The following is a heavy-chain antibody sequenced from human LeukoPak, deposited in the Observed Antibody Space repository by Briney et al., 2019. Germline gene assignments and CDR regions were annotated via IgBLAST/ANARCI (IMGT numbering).Heavy chain of an antibody. V-gene: IGHV4-59*01. CDR1: GGSISSYY. J-gene: IGHJ4*02. Sequence: SETLSLTCTVSGGSISSYYWSWVRQPPGKGLEWIGYIYYSGSTNYNPSLKSRVTISVDTSKNQFSLKLSSVTAADTAVYYCARDRRSGWYFDYWGQGTLVTVSS. CDR2: IYYSGST. CDR3: ARDRRSGWYFDY. D-gene: IGHD6-19*01.